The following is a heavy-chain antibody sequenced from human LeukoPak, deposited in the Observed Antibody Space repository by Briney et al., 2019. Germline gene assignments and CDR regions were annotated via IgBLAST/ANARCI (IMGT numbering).Heavy chain of an antibody. Sequence: SETLSLTCTVSGYSISSGYYWGWIRQPPGKGLEWIGSIYHSGSTYYTPSLKSRVTISVDTSKNQFSPKLSSVTAADTAVYYCARLYYYDSSGYYLPYYYFDYWGQGTLVTVSS. D-gene: IGHD3-22*01. CDR2: IYHSGST. CDR1: GYSISSGYY. CDR3: ARLYYYDSSGYYLPYYYFDY. V-gene: IGHV4-38-2*02. J-gene: IGHJ4*02.